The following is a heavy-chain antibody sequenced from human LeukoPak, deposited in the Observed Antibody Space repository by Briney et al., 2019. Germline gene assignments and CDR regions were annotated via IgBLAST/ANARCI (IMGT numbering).Heavy chain of an antibody. CDR3: ARGSVVVPAAPDY. CDR1: GFTFSSYA. D-gene: IGHD2-2*01. J-gene: IGHJ4*02. Sequence: GRSLRLSCAASGFTFSSYAMHWVRQAPGKGLEWVAVISYDGSNKYYADSVKGRFTISRDNSKNTLYLQMNSLRAEDTAVYYCARGSVVVPAAPDYWGQGTLVTVSS. CDR2: ISYDGSNK. V-gene: IGHV3-30-3*01.